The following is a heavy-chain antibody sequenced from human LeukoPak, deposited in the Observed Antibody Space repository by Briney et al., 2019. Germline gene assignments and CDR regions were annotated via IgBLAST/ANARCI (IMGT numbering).Heavy chain of an antibody. D-gene: IGHD6-13*01. CDR1: GYTFTSYG. J-gene: IGHJ5*02. CDR3: AREGQQQLVTNWFDP. Sequence: ASVKVSCKASGYTFTSYGISWVRQAPGQGLEWMGWISAYNGNTNYARKLQGRVTMTTDTSTSTAYMELRSLRSDDTAVHYCAREGQQQLVTNWFDPWGQGTLVTVSS. V-gene: IGHV1-18*01. CDR2: ISAYNGNT.